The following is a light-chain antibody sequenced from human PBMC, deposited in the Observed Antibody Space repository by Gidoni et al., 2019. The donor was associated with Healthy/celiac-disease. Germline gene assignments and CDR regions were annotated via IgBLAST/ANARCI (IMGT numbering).Light chain of an antibody. CDR3: QQYYSYPWT. CDR1: QGFSSY. CDR2: AAS. Sequence: AIGMNQSPTPSSASTGDRVTTTCRASQGFSSYLAWYQQKPGKAPKLLIYAASTLQSGVPSRFSGSGSGTDFTLTISCLQSEDFATYYCQQYYSYPWTFGQGTEVEIK. J-gene: IGKJ1*01. V-gene: IGKV1-8*01.